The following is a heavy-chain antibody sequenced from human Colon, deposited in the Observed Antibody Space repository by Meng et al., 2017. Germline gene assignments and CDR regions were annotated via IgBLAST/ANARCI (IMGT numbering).Heavy chain of an antibody. J-gene: IGHJ4*02. CDR3: ARHRGESYGYLYIDY. Sequence: LRLPESGPGLVRPPETLSTMCTVSGDSISNTNHYWGGIRQPRGKGLEWIGSLHYAGNIFYNPSRESRVTVSLDTSKNQFSLELRSVTAADTAIFYCARHRGESYGYLYIDYGGQGSLVTVPQ. D-gene: IGHD3-10*01. CDR2: LHYAGNI. CDR1: GDSISNTNHY. V-gene: IGHV4-39*01.